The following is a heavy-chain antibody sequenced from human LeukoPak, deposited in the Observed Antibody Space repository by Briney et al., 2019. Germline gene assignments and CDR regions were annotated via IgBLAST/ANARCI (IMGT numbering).Heavy chain of an antibody. CDR2: ISSSSSTI. J-gene: IGHJ4*02. CDR3: ARDSGYSSSLRDLFDY. Sequence: GGSLRLSCAASGFPFSSFSMHWVRQAPGKGLEWVSYISSSSSTIYYADSVKGRFTISRDNAKNSLYLQMNSLRAEDTAVYYCARDSGYSSSLRDLFDYWGQGTLVTVSS. V-gene: IGHV3-48*01. D-gene: IGHD6-6*01. CDR1: GFPFSSFS.